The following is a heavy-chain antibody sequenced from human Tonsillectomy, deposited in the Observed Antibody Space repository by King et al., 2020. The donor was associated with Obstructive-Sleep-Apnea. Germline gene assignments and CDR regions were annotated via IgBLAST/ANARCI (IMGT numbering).Heavy chain of an antibody. CDR3: AKWAGSVQNSGWFSGPLDH. V-gene: IGHV3-30*18. Sequence: HVQLVESGGGVVQPGRSLRLSCTASGFTFSNYDMHWVRQAPGKGPEWVSIISKDGSMQYYIDSVKGRFTVPRDNSKNNVNLQMNSLRLDDTAVYLCAKWAGSVQNSGWFSGPLDHWGQGSPVTVSS. D-gene: IGHD6-13*01. CDR2: ISKDGSMQ. CDR1: GFTFSNYD. J-gene: IGHJ4*02.